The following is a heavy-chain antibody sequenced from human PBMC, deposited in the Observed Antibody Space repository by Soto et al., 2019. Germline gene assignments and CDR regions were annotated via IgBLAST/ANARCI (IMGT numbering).Heavy chain of an antibody. CDR2: IRYDGTNK. CDR1: GFTFSSYG. Sequence: QVQLVESGGGVVQPGRSLRLSCAASGFTFSSYGMHWVRQAPGKGLEWVAVIRYDGTNKYYAESVKGRFTISRDNSKYTLYLQMSSLRLDDTAVYYCARGIIAGPGRDYFDYWGQGTLVTVSS. V-gene: IGHV3-33*01. CDR3: ARGIIAGPGRDYFDY. D-gene: IGHD6-13*01. J-gene: IGHJ4*02.